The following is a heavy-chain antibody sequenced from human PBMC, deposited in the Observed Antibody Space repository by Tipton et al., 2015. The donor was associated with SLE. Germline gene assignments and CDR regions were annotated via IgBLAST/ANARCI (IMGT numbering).Heavy chain of an antibody. CDR3: ARHGRGEYSGYGVELEI. CDR1: GYIFTNYW. CDR2: MLPGSSHS. D-gene: IGHD5-12*01. Sequence: QLVQSGVEVKKPGESLRISCEASGYIFTNYWIAWVRQLSGKGLEWMGVMLPGSSHSTYSPSFQGQVTMSADKSTNTAYLQWNILKASDTATYYCARHGRGEYSGYGVELEIWGQGTRVTVSS. J-gene: IGHJ3*02. V-gene: IGHV5-51*01.